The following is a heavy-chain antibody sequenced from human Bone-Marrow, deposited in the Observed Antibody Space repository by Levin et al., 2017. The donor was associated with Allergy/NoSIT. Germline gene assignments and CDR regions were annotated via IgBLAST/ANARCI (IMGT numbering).Heavy chain of an antibody. CDR1: GGSVSSGTYY. D-gene: IGHD5/OR15-5a*01. CDR2: INYRGGT. CDR3: ARNRIIVSGGNDYYYGMDV. Sequence: SQTLSLTCSVSGGSVSSGTYYWRWIRRPPGKGLEWIGYINYRGGTKYNPSLKSRVTISVDTSKNEFSLKVTSVTAADTAVYYCARNRIIVSGGNDYYYGMDVWGQGTTVTVSS. J-gene: IGHJ6*02. V-gene: IGHV4-61*01.